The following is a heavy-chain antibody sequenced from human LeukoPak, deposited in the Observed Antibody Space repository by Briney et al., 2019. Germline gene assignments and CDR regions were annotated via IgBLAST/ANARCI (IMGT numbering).Heavy chain of an antibody. CDR2: ISSSSSTI. Sequence: GGSLRLSCAASGFTFSSSAMSWGRQAPGKGREGGSYISSSSSTIYYADSVKGRFTISRDNAKNSLYLQMNSLRAEDTAVYYCARDLAVADYYFDYWGQGTLVTVSS. J-gene: IGHJ4*02. V-gene: IGHV3-48*01. CDR3: ARDLAVADYYFDY. CDR1: GFTFSSSA. D-gene: IGHD6-19*01.